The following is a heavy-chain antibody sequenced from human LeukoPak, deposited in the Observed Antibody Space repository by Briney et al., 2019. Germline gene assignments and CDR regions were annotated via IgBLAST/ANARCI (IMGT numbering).Heavy chain of an antibody. CDR2: IYPGDSDT. CDR1: GYSFTSYW. D-gene: IGHD3-10*01. V-gene: IGHV5-51*01. J-gene: IGHJ6*02. Sequence: GESLKISCKGSGYSFTSYWIGWVRQMPGKGLEWMGIIYPGDSDTRYSPSFQGQVTISADKSISTAYLQWSSLKASDTAMYYCARLGGDRVGELLGIYGMDVWGQGTAVTVSS. CDR3: ARLGGDRVGELLGIYGMDV.